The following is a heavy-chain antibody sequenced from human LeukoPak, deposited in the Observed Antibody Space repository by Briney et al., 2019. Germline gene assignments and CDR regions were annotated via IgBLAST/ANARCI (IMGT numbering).Heavy chain of an antibody. V-gene: IGHV4-59*01. D-gene: IGHD4-23*01. CDR2: IYYSGST. J-gene: IGHJ3*01. CDR1: GGSISYYY. Sequence: SETLSLTCTVSGGSISYYYWSWIRQPPGKGLEWLGYIYYSGSTNYNPSLKSRVTISVDTSKNQFSLKLSSVTAADTAVYYCARITYGDNHFDVWGQGTMVTVSS. CDR3: ARITYGDNHFDV.